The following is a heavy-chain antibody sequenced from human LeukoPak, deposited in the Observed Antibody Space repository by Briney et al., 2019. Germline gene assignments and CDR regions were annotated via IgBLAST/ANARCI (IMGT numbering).Heavy chain of an antibody. D-gene: IGHD3-10*01. CDR2: IHYSGST. CDR3: ARDSGSGRTLYSFDY. V-gene: IGHV4-59*01. Sequence: SETLSLTCTVSGGSISGYYWSWIRQPPGKGLEWIAYIHYSGSTNYNPSLKSRVTISVDTSKNQFSLKMTSVTAADTAVYYCARDSGSGRTLYSFDYWGQGALVTVSS. CDR1: GGSISGYY. J-gene: IGHJ4*02.